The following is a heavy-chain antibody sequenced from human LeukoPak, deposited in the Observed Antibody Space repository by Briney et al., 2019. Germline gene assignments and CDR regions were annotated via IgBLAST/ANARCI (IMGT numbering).Heavy chain of an antibody. CDR2: IRYDGSNK. Sequence: GGSLRLSCAASGFTFSSYGMRWVRQAPGKGLEWVAFIRYDGSNKYYADSVKGRFTISRDNSKNTLYLQMNSLRAEDTAVYYCAKDWTGYGDAFDIWGQGTMVTVSS. V-gene: IGHV3-30*02. J-gene: IGHJ3*02. CDR3: AKDWTGYGDAFDI. D-gene: IGHD3/OR15-3a*01. CDR1: GFTFSSYG.